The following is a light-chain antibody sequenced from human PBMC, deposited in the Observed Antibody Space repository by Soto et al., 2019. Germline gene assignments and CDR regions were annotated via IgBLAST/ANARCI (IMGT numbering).Light chain of an antibody. CDR1: QSVLYSSNNKNY. V-gene: IGKV4-1*01. J-gene: IGKJ3*01. Sequence: DIVMTQSPDSLAVSLGARATINCKSSQSVLYSSNNKNYLAWYQQKPGQPPKLLIYWASTRESGVPDRFSGSGSRTDFTLTISSRQSEDVAVYYCQQYYSTPPFTFGPGTKVDIK. CDR2: WAS. CDR3: QQYYSTPPFT.